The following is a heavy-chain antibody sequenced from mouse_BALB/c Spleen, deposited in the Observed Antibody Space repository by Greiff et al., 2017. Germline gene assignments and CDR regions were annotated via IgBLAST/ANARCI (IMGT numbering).Heavy chain of an antibody. J-gene: IGHJ3*01. CDR2: IWSGGST. Sequence: VQLLQSGPGLVQPSQSLSITCTVSGFSLSSYAVHWVRQSPGKGLEWMAVIWSGGSTDYTAAFISRLSISRDNSKSQVFFKMNSLKANDTAIYYFASKLESTKIFAYWGQGTLVTVSA. V-gene: IGHV2-2*02. CDR3: ASKLESTKIFAY. CDR1: GFSLSSYA. D-gene: IGHD2-4*01.